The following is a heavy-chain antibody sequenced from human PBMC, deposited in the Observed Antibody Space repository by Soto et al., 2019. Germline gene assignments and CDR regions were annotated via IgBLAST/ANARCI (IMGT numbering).Heavy chain of an antibody. CDR2: FYLSEST. D-gene: IGHD6-25*01. CDR3: ASGNSGAYRAWFDP. V-gene: IGHV4-39*01. Sequence: QLQLQESGPGLVKPSETLSLTCTVSGASISSTSYFWGWIRQPPGKGLEWVGGFYLSESTHYTPSITSRVTISVDPSKNQFALRLTALTAADTAVYYCASGNSGAYRAWFDPWGQGTLVTVSS. J-gene: IGHJ5*02. CDR1: GASISSTSYF.